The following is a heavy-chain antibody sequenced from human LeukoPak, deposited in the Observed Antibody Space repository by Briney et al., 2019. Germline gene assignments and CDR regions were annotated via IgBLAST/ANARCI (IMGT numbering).Heavy chain of an antibody. CDR1: GYTFTGYY. V-gene: IGHV1-2*02. CDR3: ARIDRVGATNFDY. Sequence: ASVKVSCKASGYTFTGYYMHWVRQAPGQGLEWMGWINPNSGGTNYAQKFQGRVTMTRDTSISTAYMELSRLRSDDTAVYYCARIDRVGATNFDYWGQGTLVTVSS. D-gene: IGHD1-26*01. CDR2: INPNSGGT. J-gene: IGHJ4*02.